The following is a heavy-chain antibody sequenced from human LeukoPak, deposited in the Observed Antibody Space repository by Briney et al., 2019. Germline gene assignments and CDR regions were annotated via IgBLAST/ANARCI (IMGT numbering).Heavy chain of an antibody. D-gene: IGHD3-10*01. CDR3: AKNSYYYGSGTPEY. J-gene: IGHJ4*02. CDR2: IKQDGSEK. CDR1: GFTFSSYW. Sequence: GGSLRLSCAASGFTFSSYWMSWVRQAPGKGLEWVANIKQDGSEKYYVDSVKGRFTISRDNSKNTLYLQMNSLRAEDTAVYYCAKNSYYYGSGTPEYWGQGTLVTVSS. V-gene: IGHV3-7*03.